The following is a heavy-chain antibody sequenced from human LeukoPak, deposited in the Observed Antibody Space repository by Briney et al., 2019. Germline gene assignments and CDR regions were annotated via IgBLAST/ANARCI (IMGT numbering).Heavy chain of an antibody. D-gene: IGHD6-19*01. Sequence: GGSLRLSCAASGFTFSSYSMNWVRQAPGKGLEWVSSISSSSSYIYYADSVKGRFTISRDNAKNSLYLQMNSLRAEDAAVYYCARGYKGSGWYGGGFDYWGQGTLVTVSS. J-gene: IGHJ4*02. CDR3: ARGYKGSGWYGGGFDY. CDR1: GFTFSSYS. CDR2: ISSSSSYI. V-gene: IGHV3-21*01.